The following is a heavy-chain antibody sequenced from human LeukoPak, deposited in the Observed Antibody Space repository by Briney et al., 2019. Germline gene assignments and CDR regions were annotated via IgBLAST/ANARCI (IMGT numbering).Heavy chain of an antibody. V-gene: IGHV3-20*04. CDR3: ARGQRGSHYDFWSGYYY. CDR2: INWNGGST. Sequence: PGGSLRLSCAASGFTFDDYGMSWVRQAPGKGLEWVSGINWNGGSTGYADSVKGRFTISRDNAKNSLYLQMNSLRAEDTALYYCARGQRGSHYDFWSGYYYWGQGTLVTVSS. CDR1: GFTFDDYG. D-gene: IGHD3-3*01. J-gene: IGHJ4*02.